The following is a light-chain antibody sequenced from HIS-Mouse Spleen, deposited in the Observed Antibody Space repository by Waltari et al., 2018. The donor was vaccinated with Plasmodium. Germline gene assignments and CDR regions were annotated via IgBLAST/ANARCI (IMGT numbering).Light chain of an antibody. Sequence: QSALTQPPSASGSPGQSVTISCTGTSSDVGGYNYVSWYQQHPGKAPKLMVYEVSKRPAGVPDRFSGPKSGNTASLTVSGLQAEDEADYYCSSYAGSNNLVFGGGTKLTDL. V-gene: IGLV2-8*01. CDR2: EVS. CDR3: SSYAGSNNLV. J-gene: IGLJ2*01. CDR1: SSDVGGYNY.